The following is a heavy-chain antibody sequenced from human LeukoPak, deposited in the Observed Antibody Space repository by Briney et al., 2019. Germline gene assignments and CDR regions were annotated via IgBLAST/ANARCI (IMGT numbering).Heavy chain of an antibody. CDR2: ISAYNGNT. Sequence: ASVKVSCKASGYTFTSYGISWVRQAPGQGLEWMGWISAYNGNTNYAQKLQGRVTMTTDTSTSTAYMELRSLRSDDTAVYYCARYWAPAMLGPLSGLDYGGYGGGYYFDYWGQGTLVTVSS. V-gene: IGHV1-18*01. CDR3: ARYWAPAMLGPLSGLDYGGYGGGYYFDY. J-gene: IGHJ4*02. CDR1: GYTFTSYG. D-gene: IGHD4-17*01.